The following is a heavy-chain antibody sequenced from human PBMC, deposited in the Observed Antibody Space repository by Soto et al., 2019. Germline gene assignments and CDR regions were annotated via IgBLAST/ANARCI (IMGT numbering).Heavy chain of an antibody. D-gene: IGHD6-19*01. CDR2: TRQDGGQE. CDR3: ARYPNPTVAGLPFNL. V-gene: IGHV3-7*03. J-gene: IGHJ5*02. CDR1: GFTFSSYW. Sequence: QRGGSLRLSCAASGFTFSSYWMSWVRQAPGKGLEWVAHTRQDGGQEYYVDSVKGRFTISRDNAKNSLYLQMNSLRVEDTAVYYCARYPNPTVAGLPFNLWGQGTLVTVSS.